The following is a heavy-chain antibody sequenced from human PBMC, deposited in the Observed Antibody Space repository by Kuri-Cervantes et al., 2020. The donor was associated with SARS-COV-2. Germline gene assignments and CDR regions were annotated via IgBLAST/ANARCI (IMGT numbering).Heavy chain of an antibody. CDR1: GYTFTGYY. D-gene: IGHD3-3*01. Sequence: ASVKVSCKASGYTFTGYYMHWVRQAPGQGLEWMGWINPNSGDTNYAQKSQGRVTMTRDTSISTAYMELSRLRSDDTAVYYCAGGYKIFGGVGYFDLWGRGTLVTVSS. V-gene: IGHV1-2*02. J-gene: IGHJ2*01. CDR3: AGGYKIFGGVGYFDL. CDR2: INPNSGDT.